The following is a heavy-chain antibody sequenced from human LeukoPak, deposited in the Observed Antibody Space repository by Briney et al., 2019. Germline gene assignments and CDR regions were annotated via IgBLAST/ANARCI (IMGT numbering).Heavy chain of an antibody. CDR2: FDPGDGET. CDR1: GYTLTELS. CDR3: ATGQGSGWYAANWFDP. D-gene: IGHD6-19*01. V-gene: IGHV1-24*01. Sequence: GASVKVSCKVSGYTLTELSMHWVRQAPGKGLEWMGGFDPGDGETIYAQKFQGRVTMTEDTSTDTAYMELSSLRSEDTAVYYCATGQGSGWYAANWFDPWGQGTLVTVSS. J-gene: IGHJ5*02.